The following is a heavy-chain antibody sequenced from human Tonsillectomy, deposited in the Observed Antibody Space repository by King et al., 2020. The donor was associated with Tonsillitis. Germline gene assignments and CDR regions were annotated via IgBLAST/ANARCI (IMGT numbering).Heavy chain of an antibody. Sequence: VQLVESGGGLVQPGGSLRLSCAASGFTVSANYMSWVRQAPGKGLEWVSIIYSGGGTDYADSVKGRFTISRQNSKNTVYLQMNRLRAEDTAVYYCARARMQLWSYHFDYWGQGTLVTVSS. D-gene: IGHD5-18*01. CDR2: IYSGGGT. V-gene: IGHV3-53*04. J-gene: IGHJ4*02. CDR1: GFTVSANY. CDR3: ARARMQLWSYHFDY.